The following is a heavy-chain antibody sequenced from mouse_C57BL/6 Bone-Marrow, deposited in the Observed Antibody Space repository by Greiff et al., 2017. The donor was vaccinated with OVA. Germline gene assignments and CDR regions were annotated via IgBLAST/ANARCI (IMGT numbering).Heavy chain of an antibody. Sequence: QVQLQQPGAELVMPGASVKLSCKASGYTFTSYWMHWVKQRPGQGLEWIGEIDPSDSYTNYNQKFKGKSTLTVDKSSSTAYMTLSSLTSEDSAVYYCARTPFITTVVAHWYFDVWGTGTTVTVSS. CDR1: GYTFTSYW. J-gene: IGHJ1*03. CDR2: IDPSDSYT. D-gene: IGHD1-1*01. CDR3: ARTPFITTVVAHWYFDV. V-gene: IGHV1-69*01.